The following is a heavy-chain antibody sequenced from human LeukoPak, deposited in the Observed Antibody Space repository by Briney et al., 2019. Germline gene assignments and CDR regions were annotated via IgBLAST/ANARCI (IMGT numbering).Heavy chain of an antibody. V-gene: IGHV4-59*01. CDR2: IYYSGST. Sequence: SETLSLTCTVSGGSISSYYWSWIRQPPGKGLEWIGYIYYSGSTNYNPSLKSRVTISVDTSKNQFSLKLSSVTAADTAVYYCARAAFGFDPWGQGTLATVSS. J-gene: IGHJ5*02. CDR1: GGSISSYY. CDR3: ARAAFGFDP.